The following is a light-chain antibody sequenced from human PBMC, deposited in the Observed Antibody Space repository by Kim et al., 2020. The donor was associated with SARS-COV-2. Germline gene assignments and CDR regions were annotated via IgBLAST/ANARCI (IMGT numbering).Light chain of an antibody. Sequence: EMVLTQSPGTLSLSPGERATLSCRASQSVSSSYLAWYQQKPGQAPRLLIYGASSRATGIPDRFSGSGSGTDFTLTISRLEPEDFAVYYCQQYGSSQWTFGQGTKVYIK. V-gene: IGKV3-20*01. J-gene: IGKJ1*01. CDR2: GAS. CDR1: QSVSSSY. CDR3: QQYGSSQWT.